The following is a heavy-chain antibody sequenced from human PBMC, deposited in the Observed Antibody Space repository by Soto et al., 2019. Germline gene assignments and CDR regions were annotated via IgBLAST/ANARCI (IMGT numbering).Heavy chain of an antibody. Sequence: EVQVVESGGGLVQPGGSLRLSCAASGFTVSSNYMSWVRQAPGKGLEWVSVIYSGGSTYYADSVKSRFTISRDNSKNTLYLQMNSLRAEDTAVYYCARDGLKGASMVRGLDYYYYMDVWGKGTTVTVSS. CDR2: IYSGGST. D-gene: IGHD3-10*01. CDR1: GFTVSSNY. V-gene: IGHV3-66*01. J-gene: IGHJ6*03. CDR3: ARDGLKGASMVRGLDYYYYMDV.